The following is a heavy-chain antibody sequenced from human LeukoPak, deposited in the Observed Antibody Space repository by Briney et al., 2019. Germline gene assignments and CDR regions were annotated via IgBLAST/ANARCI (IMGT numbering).Heavy chain of an antibody. V-gene: IGHV4-59*12. CDR2: IYYSGST. D-gene: IGHD3-10*01. CDR3: AKSNGYGLIDI. CDR1: GESISGFY. Sequence: SETLSPTCTVSGESISGFYWTWIRQPPGKGLEWIGYIYYSGSTNYNPSLKSRVTISLDTSRNQFSLKLNSVTAADTAVYYCAKSNGYGLIDIWGQGTMVTVSS. J-gene: IGHJ3*02.